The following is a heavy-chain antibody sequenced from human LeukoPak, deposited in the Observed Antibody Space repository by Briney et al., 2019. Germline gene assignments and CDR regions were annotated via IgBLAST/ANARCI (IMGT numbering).Heavy chain of an antibody. CDR2: IKSDGSST. CDR3: AKGDKMLYWRKTYNRFDP. D-gene: IGHD2-8*01. V-gene: IGHV3-74*01. CDR1: GFTFSSSW. J-gene: IGHJ4*03. Sequence: GGSLRLSCAASGFTFSSSWMHWVRQAPGKGLVWVSRIKSDGSSTNYADSVKGRFTISRDNAKNTLYLQMNSLRAEDTAVYFCAKGDKMLYWRKTYNRFDPRGQGTLVTVSS.